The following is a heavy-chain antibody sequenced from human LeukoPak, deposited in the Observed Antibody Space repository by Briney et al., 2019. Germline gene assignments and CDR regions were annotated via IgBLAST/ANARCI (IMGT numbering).Heavy chain of an antibody. J-gene: IGHJ2*01. Sequence: EASVKVSCKSSGYSFGTYYMHWLRQAPGQRLEWMGSINPNTGATNYAQKFQGRVTMTRDTSITTHYMKLSSLRSEDTAVYHCARDLLGSQGRYFDLWGRGTLVIVSS. CDR3: ARDLLGSQGRYFDL. CDR2: INPNTGAT. D-gene: IGHD1-26*01. V-gene: IGHV1-2*02. CDR1: GYSFGTYY.